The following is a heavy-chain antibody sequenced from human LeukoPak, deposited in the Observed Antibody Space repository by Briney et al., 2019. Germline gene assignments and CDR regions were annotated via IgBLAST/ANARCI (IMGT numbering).Heavy chain of an antibody. CDR2: IYYSGST. CDR3: ARGGYSYGHDYYYMAV. Sequence: SETLSLTCTVSGGSISSSSYYWGWIRQPPGKGLEWIGSIYYSGSTYYNPSLKSRVTISVDTSKNQFSLKLSSVTAADTAVYYCARGGYSYGHDYYYMAVWGKGTTVTIS. V-gene: IGHV4-39*07. D-gene: IGHD5-18*01. J-gene: IGHJ6*03. CDR1: GGSISSSSYY.